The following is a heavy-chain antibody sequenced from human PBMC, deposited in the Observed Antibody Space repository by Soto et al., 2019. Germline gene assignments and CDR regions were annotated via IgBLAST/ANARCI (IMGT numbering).Heavy chain of an antibody. J-gene: IGHJ4*02. V-gene: IGHV4-30-4*02. CDR3: ARLLDGLHFDY. CDR2: IYYSGST. CDR1: GGSISSGDYY. Sequence: PSETLSLTCTVSGGSISSGDYYWSWIRQPPGKGLEWIGYIYYSGSTYYNPSLKSRVTISVDTSKNQFSLKLSSLTAADTAVYYCARLLDGLHFDYWGLGTLVTVSS. D-gene: IGHD3-9*01.